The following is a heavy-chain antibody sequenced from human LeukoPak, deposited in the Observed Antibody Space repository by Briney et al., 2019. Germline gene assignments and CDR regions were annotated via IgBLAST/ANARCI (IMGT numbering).Heavy chain of an antibody. D-gene: IGHD6-19*01. V-gene: IGHV3-23*01. J-gene: IGHJ4*02. CDR1: GFTFSSYA. CDR3: AKEEGVVAVAAPTFEDY. CDR2: ISGSGGST. Sequence: PGGSLRLSCAASGFTFSSYAMSWVRQAPGKGLEWVSAISGSGGSTYYADSVKGRFTISRDNSKNTLYLQLNSLRAEDTAVYYCAKEEGVVAVAAPTFEDYWGQGTLVTVSS.